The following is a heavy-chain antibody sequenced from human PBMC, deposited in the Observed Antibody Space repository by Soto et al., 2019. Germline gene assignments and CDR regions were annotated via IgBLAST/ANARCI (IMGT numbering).Heavy chain of an antibody. D-gene: IGHD5-12*01. CDR3: ARGSYSGYDQLSGGY. V-gene: IGHV1-46*03. J-gene: IGHJ4*02. CDR1: GYTFTSYY. Sequence: QVQLVQSGAEVKKPGASVKVSCKASGYTFTSYYMHWVRQAPGQGLEWMGRINPSGGSTSYAQKFQGRVTMTRDTSTSTVYRELSSLRSEDTAVYYCARGSYSGYDQLSGGYWGQGTLVTVSS. CDR2: INPSGGST.